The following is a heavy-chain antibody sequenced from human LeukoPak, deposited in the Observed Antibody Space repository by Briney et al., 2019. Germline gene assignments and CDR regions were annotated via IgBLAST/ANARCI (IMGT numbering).Heavy chain of an antibody. CDR3: ARGVGSSWFDP. D-gene: IGHD2-15*01. V-gene: IGHV1-2*02. CDR1: GDTFTAYC. Sequence: GASVKVSCKTSGDTFTAYCIHWVRQVPGLGLESMGWMNPVSGGTNYAQRFQGRVTMTRDSSISTAYMQLSSLRSDDTADTAVYYCARGVGSSWFDPWGQGTLLTVSS. J-gene: IGHJ5*02. CDR2: MNPVSGGT.